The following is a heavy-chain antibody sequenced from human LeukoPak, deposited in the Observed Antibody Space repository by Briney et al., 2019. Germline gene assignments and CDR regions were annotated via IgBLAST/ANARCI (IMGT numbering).Heavy chain of an antibody. D-gene: IGHD3-22*01. Sequence: ASVKVSCKASGYTFTSYYMHWVRQAPGQGLEWMGIINPSGGSTSYAQKFQGRVTMTRDTSTSTVYMELSSLRSEDTAVYYCARGDRYYDSSGLSSDYWGQGTLVTVSS. J-gene: IGHJ4*02. CDR2: INPSGGST. CDR3: ARGDRYYDSSGLSSDY. CDR1: GYTFTSYY. V-gene: IGHV1-46*01.